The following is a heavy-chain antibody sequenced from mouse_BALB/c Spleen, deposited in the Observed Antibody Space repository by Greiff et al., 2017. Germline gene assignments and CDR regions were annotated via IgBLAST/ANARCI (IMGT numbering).Heavy chain of an antibody. CDR2: INPSNGGT. D-gene: IGHD1-1*01. V-gene: IGHV1S81*02. Sequence: QVQLQQSGAELVKPGASVKLSCKASGYTFTSYYMYWVKQRPGQGLEWIGEINPSNGGTNFNEKFKSKATLTVDKSSSTAYMQLSSLTSEDSAVYYCTRTGLYYYGSTFYWYFDVWGAGTTVTVSS. CDR1: GYTFTSYY. CDR3: TRTGLYYYGSTFYWYFDV. J-gene: IGHJ1*01.